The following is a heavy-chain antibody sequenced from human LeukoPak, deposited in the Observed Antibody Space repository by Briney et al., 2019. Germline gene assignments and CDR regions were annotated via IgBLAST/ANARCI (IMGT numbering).Heavy chain of an antibody. Sequence: ASVKVSCKTSGYTFTAYYMHWVRQAPGQGLEWMGWINPNSGGTNYAQKFQGRVTMTRDTSISTAYMELSRLRSDDTAVYYCARDVYSGIVFDYWGQGTLVTVSS. CDR1: GYTFTAYY. D-gene: IGHD1-26*01. CDR2: INPNSGGT. J-gene: IGHJ4*02. V-gene: IGHV1-2*02. CDR3: ARDVYSGIVFDY.